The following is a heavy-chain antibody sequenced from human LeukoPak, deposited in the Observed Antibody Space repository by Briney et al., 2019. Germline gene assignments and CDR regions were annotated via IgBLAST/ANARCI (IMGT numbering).Heavy chain of an antibody. D-gene: IGHD5-24*01. V-gene: IGHV3-33*01. Sequence: PGRSLRLSCAASGFTFSNYGMHWVRQAPGKGLEWVAVIWYDGSNKYYADSVKGRFTISRDNSKNTLYLQMNSLRAEDTAVYYCARDRRVRRDGYNEIYFDYWGQGTLVTVSS. CDR2: IWYDGSNK. CDR3: ARDRRVRRDGYNEIYFDY. J-gene: IGHJ4*02. CDR1: GFTFSNYG.